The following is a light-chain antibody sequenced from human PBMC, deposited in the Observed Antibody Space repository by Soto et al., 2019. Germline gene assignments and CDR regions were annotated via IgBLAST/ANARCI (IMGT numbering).Light chain of an antibody. V-gene: IGKV3-11*01. CDR3: QQRSNWPPVWT. CDR1: QSVSSY. Sequence: EIVLTQSPATLSLSPGERATLSCRASQSVSSYLDWYQQKPGQAPRLLIYDASNRATGIPARFSGSGSGTDFTLTISSLEPEDFAVYYCQQRSNWPPVWTFGQGTKVEIK. CDR2: DAS. J-gene: IGKJ1*01.